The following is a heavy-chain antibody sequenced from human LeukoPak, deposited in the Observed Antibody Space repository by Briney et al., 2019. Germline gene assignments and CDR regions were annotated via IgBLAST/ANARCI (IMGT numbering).Heavy chain of an antibody. CDR3: ARSGPRYFDGPNAFDI. Sequence: PWEPLPHTCTDSGGALSSDCVNLIVHAPSIGLELIGYIYYSGSTNYNPSLKSRVTISVDTSKHQFSLKLSSVTAADTAVYYCARSGPRYFDGPNAFDIWGQGTMVTVSS. D-gene: IGHD3-9*01. J-gene: IGHJ3*02. CDR1: GGALSSDC. V-gene: IGHV4-59*08. CDR2: IYYSGST.